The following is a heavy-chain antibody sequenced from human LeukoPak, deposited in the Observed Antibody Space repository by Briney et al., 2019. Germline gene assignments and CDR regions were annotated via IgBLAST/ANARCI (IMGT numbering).Heavy chain of an antibody. CDR2: IYYSGST. J-gene: IGHJ3*02. CDR1: GGSISSHY. V-gene: IGHV4-59*11. CDR3: ARVRYYDSKTDAFDI. Sequence: SETLSLTCTVSGGSISSHYWSWIRQPPRKGLEWIGYIYYSGSTNYNPSPKSRVTISVDTSKNQFSLKLSSVTAADTAVYYCARVRYYDSKTDAFDIWGQGTMVTVSS. D-gene: IGHD3-22*01.